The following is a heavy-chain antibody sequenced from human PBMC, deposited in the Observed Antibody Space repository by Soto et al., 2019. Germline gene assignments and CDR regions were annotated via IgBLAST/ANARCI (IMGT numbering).Heavy chain of an antibody. Sequence: SETLSLTCAVYGGSFSAFYWSWIRQPPGKELEWIGEVNPTGTTKYNPSLKSRVTMSLHTSKKQFSLNLNSMTAADTALYYCARSREQWLVDAFDIWGQGTMVTVSS. CDR1: GGSFSAFY. V-gene: IGHV4-34*01. D-gene: IGHD6-19*01. CDR2: VNPTGTT. CDR3: ARSREQWLVDAFDI. J-gene: IGHJ3*02.